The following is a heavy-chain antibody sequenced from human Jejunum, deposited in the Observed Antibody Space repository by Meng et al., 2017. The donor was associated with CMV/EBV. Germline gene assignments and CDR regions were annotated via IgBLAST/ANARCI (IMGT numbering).Heavy chain of an antibody. CDR2: NSYCGTKK. D-gene: IGHD1-26*01. Sequence: WFTLPYHSTDWGRPAPGKGLEVGTLNSYCGTKKYHAGFVEGRFTITRDTSKNTQYLQMNSLRAEDTAIYYCARDRSGVGWEGIDYWGQGTLVTVSS. CDR3: ARDRSGVGWEGIDY. V-gene: IGHV3-30*01. J-gene: IGHJ4*02. CDR1: WFTLPYHS.